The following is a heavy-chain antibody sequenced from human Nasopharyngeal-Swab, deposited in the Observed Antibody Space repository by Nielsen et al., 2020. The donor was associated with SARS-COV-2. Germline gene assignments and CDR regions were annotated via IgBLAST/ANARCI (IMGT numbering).Heavy chain of an antibody. CDR3: AKDKGRGISPVEGSLDI. CDR2: IIWIGDSR. D-gene: IGHD4-23*01. V-gene: IGHV3-9*01. Sequence: SLKISCAASGFTFDDHAMHWVRQAPGKGLEWVSGIIWIGDSRGYAGSVKGRFTISRDSAKKSLYLQMNSLRPDDTALYYCAKDKGRGISPVEGSLDIWGQGTMVTVSS. J-gene: IGHJ3*02. CDR1: GFTFDDHA.